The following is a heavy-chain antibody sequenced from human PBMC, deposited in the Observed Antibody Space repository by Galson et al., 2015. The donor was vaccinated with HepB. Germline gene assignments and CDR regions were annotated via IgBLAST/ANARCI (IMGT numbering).Heavy chain of an antibody. V-gene: IGHV1-69*04. D-gene: IGHD6-19*01. CDR1: GGTFSSYA. J-gene: IGHJ3*02. Sequence: SVKVSCKASGGTFSSYAISWVRQAPGQGLEWMGRIIPILGIANYAQKFQGRVTITADKSTSTAYMELSSLRSEDTAVYYCARDVTPGEVAGTAFDIWGQGTMVTVSS. CDR3: ARDVTPGEVAGTAFDI. CDR2: IIPILGIA.